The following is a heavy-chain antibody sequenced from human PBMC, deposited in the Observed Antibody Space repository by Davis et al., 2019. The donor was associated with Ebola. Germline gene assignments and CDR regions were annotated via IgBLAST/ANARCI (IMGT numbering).Heavy chain of an antibody. CDR3: ARGSLGSSGWYVRFDY. J-gene: IGHJ4*02. D-gene: IGHD6-19*01. Sequence: PSQTLSLTCAVDGGSFSGYYWSWILQPPGKGLEWIGEINHSGSTNYNPSLKSRVTISVDTSKNQFSLKLSSVTAADTAVYYCARGSLGSSGWYVRFDYWGQGTLVTVSS. V-gene: IGHV4-34*01. CDR1: GGSFSGYY. CDR2: INHSGST.